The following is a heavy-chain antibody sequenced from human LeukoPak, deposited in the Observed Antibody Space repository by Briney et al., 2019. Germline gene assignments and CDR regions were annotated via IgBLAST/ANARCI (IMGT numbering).Heavy chain of an antibody. CDR2: INSDGINT. J-gene: IGHJ4*02. CDR1: GFTFSNYW. D-gene: IGHD3-10*01. Sequence: AGGSLRLSCAASGFTFSNYWMHWVRQAPGKGLVWVSRINSDGINTIYADSVKGRFTISRGNAKSTVYLQMNSLRAEDTAVYFCARDRYYIFDYWGQGAPVTVSS. V-gene: IGHV3-74*01. CDR3: ARDRYYIFDY.